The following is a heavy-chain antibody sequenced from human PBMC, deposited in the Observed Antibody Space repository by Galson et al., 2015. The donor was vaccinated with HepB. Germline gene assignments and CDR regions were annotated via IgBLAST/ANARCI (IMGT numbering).Heavy chain of an antibody. D-gene: IGHD6-19*01. CDR1: GFTFSSYA. V-gene: IGHV3-30-3*01. Sequence: SLRLSCAASGFTFSSYAMHWVRQAPGKGLEWVAVISYDGSSKYYADSVKGRFTISRDNSKNTLYLQTNSLRAEDTAVYYCAREWADSSGGNWFDPWGQGTLVTVSS. J-gene: IGHJ5*02. CDR2: ISYDGSSK. CDR3: AREWADSSGGNWFDP.